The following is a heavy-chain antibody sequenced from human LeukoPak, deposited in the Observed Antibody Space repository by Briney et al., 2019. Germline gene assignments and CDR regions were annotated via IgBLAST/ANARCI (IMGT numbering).Heavy chain of an antibody. CDR2: IYYSGST. V-gene: IGHV4-30-4*01. CDR1: GGSISSGDYY. D-gene: IGHD2-2*01. J-gene: IGHJ3*02. Sequence: SQTLSLTCTVSGGSISSGDYYWSWIRQPPGKGPEWIGYIYYSGSTYYNPSLKSRVTISVDTSKNQFSLKLSSVTAADTAVYYCARVGFRYCSSTSCFDAFDIWGQGTMVTVSS. CDR3: ARVGFRYCSSTSCFDAFDI.